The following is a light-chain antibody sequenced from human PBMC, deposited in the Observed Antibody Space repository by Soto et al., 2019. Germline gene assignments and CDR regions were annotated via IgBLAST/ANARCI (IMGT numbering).Light chain of an antibody. J-gene: IGLJ1*01. Sequence: QSVLTQPPSTSGTPGQRVTISCSGSSSNIGSSYVFWFQHLPGTAPKLLMYNNNQRPSGVPDRVSASKSGTSASLAISGLRSEDEADYYCAAWDDRVSGYAVGTGTKV. CDR3: AAWDDRVSGYA. V-gene: IGLV1-47*02. CDR2: NNN. CDR1: SSNIGSSY.